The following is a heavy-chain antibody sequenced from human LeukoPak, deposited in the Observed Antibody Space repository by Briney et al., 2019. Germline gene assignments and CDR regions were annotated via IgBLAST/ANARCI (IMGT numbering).Heavy chain of an antibody. Sequence: GGSLRLSCAASGFTFSSYSMNWVRQAPGKGLEWVSYISSSSSTIYYADSVKGRFTISRDNAKNSLYLQMNSLRAEDTAVDYCARDGFGGYSYGSSLYYYYYYYMDVWGKGTTVTVPS. D-gene: IGHD5-18*01. V-gene: IGHV3-48*04. CDR1: GFTFSSYS. CDR2: ISSSSSTI. CDR3: ARDGFGGYSYGSSLYYYYYYYMDV. J-gene: IGHJ6*03.